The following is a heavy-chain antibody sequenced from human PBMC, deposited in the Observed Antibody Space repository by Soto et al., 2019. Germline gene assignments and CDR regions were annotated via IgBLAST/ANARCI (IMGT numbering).Heavy chain of an antibody. CDR1: GGSFSAYY. CDR2: INHSGST. CDR3: ARAGDYYDSSGSTSDAFDF. V-gene: IGHV4-34*01. D-gene: IGHD3-22*01. J-gene: IGHJ3*01. Sequence: QVQLQQWGAGLLRPSETLSLTCGVYGGSFSAYYWSWIRQPPGKGLEWIGEINHSGSTNYNPSLKSRATISVDKSKNKFSLNLRSVTAADTAVYYCARAGDYYDSSGSTSDAFDFWGHGTMVAVSS.